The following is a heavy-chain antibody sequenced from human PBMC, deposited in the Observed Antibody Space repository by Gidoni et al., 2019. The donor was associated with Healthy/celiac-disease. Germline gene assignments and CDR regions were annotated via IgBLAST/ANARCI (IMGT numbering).Heavy chain of an antibody. D-gene: IGHD6-13*01. CDR3: ARVIGTGAAGRAYFQH. J-gene: IGHJ1*01. CDR2: INPSGGST. V-gene: IGHV1-46*01. CDR1: GYTFTSYY. Sequence: QVQLVQSGAEVKKPGASVKVSCKASGYTFTSYYMHWVRQAPGQGLEWMGIINPSGGSTSYAQKFQGRVTMTRDTSTRTVYMELSSLRPEDTAVYYCARVIGTGAAGRAYFQHWGQGTLVTVSS.